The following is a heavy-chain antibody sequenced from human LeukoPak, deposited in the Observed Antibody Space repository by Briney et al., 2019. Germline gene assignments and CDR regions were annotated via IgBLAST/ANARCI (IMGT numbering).Heavy chain of an antibody. V-gene: IGHV3-23*01. CDR1: GFTFSSYA. J-gene: IGHJ4*02. CDR2: ISGSGGST. D-gene: IGHD6-6*01. Sequence: GGSLRLSCAASGFTFSSYAMSWVRQAPGKGLEWVSAISGSGGSTYYADPVKGRFTISRDNSKNTLYLQMNSLRVEDTAVYYCAKLGGSSFRGALDYWGQGTLVTVSS. CDR3: AKLGGSSFRGALDY.